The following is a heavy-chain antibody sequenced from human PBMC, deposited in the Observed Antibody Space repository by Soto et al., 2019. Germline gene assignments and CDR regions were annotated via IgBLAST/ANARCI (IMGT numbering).Heavy chain of an antibody. V-gene: IGHV2-26*01. D-gene: IGHD3-3*01. Sequence: QVTLKESGPVLVKPTETLTLTCTVSGFSLSNARMDVSWIRQPPGKALECLGHIFSNDEKSYNTSLKSRLIISKDTCKSQVVLSMTNMDPVDTATYYCAWISHRYDFWSGHNWFDPWGQGTLVTVSS. CDR2: IFSNDEK. J-gene: IGHJ5*02. CDR3: AWISHRYDFWSGHNWFDP. CDR1: GFSLSNARMD.